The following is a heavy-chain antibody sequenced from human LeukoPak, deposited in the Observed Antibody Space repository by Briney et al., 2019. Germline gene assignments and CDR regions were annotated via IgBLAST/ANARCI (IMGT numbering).Heavy chain of an antibody. J-gene: IGHJ4*02. CDR1: GFTFNNYA. D-gene: IGHD3/OR15-3a*01. V-gene: IGHV3-23*01. CDR2: IGSGGDT. CDR3: ARYFYSADDFRPGRRYFDF. Sequence: PGGYLRFSCAASGFTFNNYAMTWVRLAPGNGLKWVSSIGSGGDTYYVDSVKGRFTISRDNSKNTLYLQMNSLRDEDTAMYFCARYFYSADDFRPGRRYFDFWGQGTLVTVSS.